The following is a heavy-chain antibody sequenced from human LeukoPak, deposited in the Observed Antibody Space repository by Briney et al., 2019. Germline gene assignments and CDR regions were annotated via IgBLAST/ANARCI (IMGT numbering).Heavy chain of an antibody. Sequence: PSETLSLTCTVSGYSISSGYYWGWLRQPPGKGLEWIGSIYHSGSTYYNPSLKSRVTISVDTSKNQFSLKLSSVTAADTAVYYCARHAVAAAGPQYYFDYWGQGTLVTVSS. J-gene: IGHJ4*02. D-gene: IGHD6-13*01. CDR1: GYSISSGYY. CDR2: IYHSGST. CDR3: ARHAVAAAGPQYYFDY. V-gene: IGHV4-38-2*02.